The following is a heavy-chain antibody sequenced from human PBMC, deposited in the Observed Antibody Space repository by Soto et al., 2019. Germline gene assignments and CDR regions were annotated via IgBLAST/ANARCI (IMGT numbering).Heavy chain of an antibody. CDR3: ARDSRMYSSVWYIYFDY. V-gene: IGHV1-3*01. D-gene: IGHD6-19*01. CDR1: GYTXTSYA. CDR2: INAGNCNT. J-gene: IGHJ4*02. Sequence: GXSXKVSFKASGYTXTSYAMDLVRQAPGQSLEWMGWINAGNCNTKYSKKFQVRVTITSDTSAITAYMELSIIRSEDTAVYYFARDSRMYSSVWYIYFDYWGQGTLVTVSS.